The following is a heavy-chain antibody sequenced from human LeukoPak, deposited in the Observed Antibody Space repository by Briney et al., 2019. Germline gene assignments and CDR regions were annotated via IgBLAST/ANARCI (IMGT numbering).Heavy chain of an antibody. D-gene: IGHD3-10*01. CDR2: IYYSVTT. V-gene: IGHV4-59*01. CDR3: VGGSGLHHFDY. Sequence: SGTLSLTCTVSAGSISSDYWSSGPHPPREGLECIGDIYYSVTTNYTPSLKSRVTISVDTSKNQFSLELTTVTAADTAVYYCVGGSGLHHFDYWGQGTLVTVSS. J-gene: IGHJ4*02. CDR1: AGSISSDY.